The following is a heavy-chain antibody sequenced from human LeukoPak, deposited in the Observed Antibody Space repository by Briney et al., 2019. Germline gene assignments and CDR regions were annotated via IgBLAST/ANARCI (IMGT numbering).Heavy chain of an antibody. Sequence: ASVKVSCKASGYTFTSYDINWVRQATGQGLEWMGWMNPNSGNTGYAQKFQGRVTMTRNTSMSTAYMELSSLRSEDTAVYYCARVSPLFYYDAFDIWGQGTMVTVSS. CDR2: MNPNSGNT. V-gene: IGHV1-8*01. J-gene: IGHJ3*02. CDR1: GYTFTSYD. CDR3: ARVSPLFYYDAFDI. D-gene: IGHD2-8*01.